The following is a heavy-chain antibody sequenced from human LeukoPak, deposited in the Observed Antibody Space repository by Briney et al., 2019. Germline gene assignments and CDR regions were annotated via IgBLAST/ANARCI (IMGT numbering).Heavy chain of an antibody. CDR2: ISGSGGST. Sequence: GGSLRLSCAASGFTFSSYDMNWVRQAPGKGLEWVSGISGSGGSTYSVDSVKGRFTVSRDNSTNTLYLQMNSLRAEDTAVYYCARTKPQQFDILSWGQGTLVTVSS. CDR1: GFTFSSYD. CDR3: ARTKPQQFDILS. V-gene: IGHV3-23*01. D-gene: IGHD3-9*01. J-gene: IGHJ4*02.